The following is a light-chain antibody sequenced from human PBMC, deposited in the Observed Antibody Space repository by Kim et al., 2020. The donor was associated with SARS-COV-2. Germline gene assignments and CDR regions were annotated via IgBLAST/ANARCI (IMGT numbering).Light chain of an antibody. CDR1: QDISNY. CDR3: QKYDSLPWT. CDR2: AAS. V-gene: IGKV1-27*01. Sequence: IPMTQSPSSLSASVGDRVTITCRASQDISNYLAWYQQKPGKVPKLLIYAASSLQSGVPSRFGGSGSGTDFTLPITSLQPEDVATFYCQKYDSLPWTFGPGPKVDI. J-gene: IGKJ1*01.